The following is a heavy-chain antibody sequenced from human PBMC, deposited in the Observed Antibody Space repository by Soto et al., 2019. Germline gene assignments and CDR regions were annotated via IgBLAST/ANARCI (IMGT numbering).Heavy chain of an antibody. J-gene: IGHJ4*02. CDR3: ARDPPPVDS. CDR1: GYTFTTYG. V-gene: IGHV1-18*01. Sequence: QVQLVQSGAEVKKPGAPVKVSCKASGYTFTTYGISWVGQAPGPGLEWMGWISAYNGNTNYAQKLQGXXTXSTDTATSTAYMELRSLRSDDTAVYYCARDPPPVDSWGQGTLVTVSS. CDR2: ISAYNGNT.